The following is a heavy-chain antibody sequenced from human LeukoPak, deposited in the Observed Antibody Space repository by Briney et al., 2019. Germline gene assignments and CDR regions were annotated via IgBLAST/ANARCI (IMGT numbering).Heavy chain of an antibody. CDR3: ARSYSSGWYGFDP. CDR2: VNPNSGGT. J-gene: IGHJ5*02. Sequence: ASVKVSCKASGYTFTGYYMHWVGQAPGQGREGMGWVNPNSGGTNYAQKFQGRVTMTRDTAISTAYLELSRLRSDDTAVYYCARSYSSGWYGFDPWGQGTLVTVSS. CDR1: GYTFTGYY. D-gene: IGHD6-19*01. V-gene: IGHV1-2*02.